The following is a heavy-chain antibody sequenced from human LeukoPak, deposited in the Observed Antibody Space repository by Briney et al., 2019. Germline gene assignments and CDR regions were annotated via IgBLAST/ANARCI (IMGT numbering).Heavy chain of an antibody. Sequence: ASVKVSCKVSGYTLTELSMHWVRQAPGKGLEWMGGFDPEDGETIYAQKFQGRVTMTEDTSTDTAYMELSSLRSEDTAVYYCATGGFAQGSSWFFDYWGQGTLVTVSS. V-gene: IGHV1-24*01. D-gene: IGHD6-13*01. CDR1: GYTLTELS. J-gene: IGHJ4*02. CDR3: ATGGFAQGSSWFFDY. CDR2: FDPEDGET.